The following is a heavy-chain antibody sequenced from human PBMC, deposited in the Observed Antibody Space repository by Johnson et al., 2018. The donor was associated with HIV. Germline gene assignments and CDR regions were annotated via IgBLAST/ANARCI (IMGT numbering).Heavy chain of an antibody. V-gene: IGHV3-30*03. CDR1: GFTFSSYG. D-gene: IGHD3-10*01. Sequence: QVQLVESGGGVVQPGRSLRLSCAASGFTFSSYGMHWVRQAPGKGLEWVAVISYDGSNKYYADSVKGRFTISRDNSKNTLYLQMNSLRAGDTALYYCARGGVWFGTIEAFDIWGQGTLVTVSS. CDR2: ISYDGSNK. J-gene: IGHJ3*02. CDR3: ARGGVWFGTIEAFDI.